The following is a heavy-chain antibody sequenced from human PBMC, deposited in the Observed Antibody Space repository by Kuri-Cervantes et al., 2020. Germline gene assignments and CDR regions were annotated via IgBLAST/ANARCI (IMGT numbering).Heavy chain of an antibody. J-gene: IGHJ6*02. CDR3: ARDRRWNYYYGMDV. Sequence: SQILSLTCAISGDSVSSNSAAWNWIRQSPSRGLEWLGRTYYRSKWYNDYAVSVKSRATISPDTSKNQFSLQLNSVTPEDTAVYYCARDRRWNYYYGMDVWGQGTTVTVSS. CDR1: GDSVSSNSAA. V-gene: IGHV6-1*01. D-gene: IGHD4-23*01. CDR2: TYYRSKWYN.